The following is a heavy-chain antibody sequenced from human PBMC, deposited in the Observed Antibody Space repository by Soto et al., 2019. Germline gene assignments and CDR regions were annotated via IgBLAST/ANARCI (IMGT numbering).Heavy chain of an antibody. CDR3: ARDGVATTLERHDYYFDY. J-gene: IGHJ4*02. Sequence: QVQLVESGGGVVQPGRSLRLSCAASGFTFSSYAMHWVRQAPGKGLEWVAVISYDGRNKYYADSVKGRFTISRDNSKNTLYLQMNSLRAEDTAVFYCARDGVATTLERHDYYFDYWGQGTLVTVSS. CDR1: GFTFSSYA. V-gene: IGHV3-30*04. D-gene: IGHD5-12*01. CDR2: ISYDGRNK.